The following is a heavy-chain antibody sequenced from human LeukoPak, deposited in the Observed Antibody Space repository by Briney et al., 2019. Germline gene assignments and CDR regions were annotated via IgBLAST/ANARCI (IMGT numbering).Heavy chain of an antibody. Sequence: PGGSLRLSCEASGFTFSGKAISGAPKVPGKGLEWVSGLSYSGGSTYYADSVKGRFIISRDNSKNTLYLQMNSLRAEDTAVYYCAKWRSGYPNYYFDYWGQGTLVTVSS. CDR3: AKWRSGYPNYYFDY. V-gene: IGHV3-23*01. J-gene: IGHJ4*02. CDR1: GFTFSGKA. D-gene: IGHD3-22*01. CDR2: LSYSGGST.